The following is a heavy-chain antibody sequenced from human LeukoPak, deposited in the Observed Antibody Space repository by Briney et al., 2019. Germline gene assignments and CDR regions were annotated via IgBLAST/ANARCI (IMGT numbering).Heavy chain of an antibody. CDR3: ASTIAAAGYNWFDP. Sequence: PSQTLSLTCTVSGGSISSGGYYWSWIRQHPGKGLEWIGYIYYSGSTYYNPSLKSRVTISVDTSKNQFSLKLSSVTAADTAVYYCASTIAAAGYNWFDPWGRGTLVTVSS. CDR2: IYYSGST. CDR1: GGSISSGGYY. D-gene: IGHD6-13*01. J-gene: IGHJ5*02. V-gene: IGHV4-31*03.